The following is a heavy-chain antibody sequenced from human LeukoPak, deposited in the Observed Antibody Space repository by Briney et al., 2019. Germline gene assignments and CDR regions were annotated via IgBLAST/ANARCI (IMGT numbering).Heavy chain of an antibody. CDR3: ANLDSAIRGQWLFFVY. V-gene: IGHV3-23*01. CDR2: ITTSDGNT. J-gene: IGHJ4*02. CDR1: GFTFSSYT. D-gene: IGHD6-19*01. Sequence: GGSLRLSCAASGFTFSSYTTSWVRQAPGKGLEWVSTITTSDGNTYYADSVKGRFTVSRDNSKNTLFLQMNSLRAEDTAVYYCANLDSAIRGQWLFFVYWGQGTLVTVSS.